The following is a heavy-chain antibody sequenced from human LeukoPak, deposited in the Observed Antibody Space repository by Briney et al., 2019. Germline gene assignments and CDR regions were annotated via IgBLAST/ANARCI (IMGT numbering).Heavy chain of an antibody. CDR1: GGSISSYY. Sequence: SETLSLTCTVSGGSISSYYWGWIRQPAGKGLEWIGRLYISGNTNYNPSLKSRVTMSIDTSNNQFSLKLNSVTAADTAVYYCAREPLGRTYGMDVWGQGTTVTVSS. J-gene: IGHJ6*02. CDR3: AREPLGRTYGMDV. CDR2: LYISGNT. V-gene: IGHV4-4*07.